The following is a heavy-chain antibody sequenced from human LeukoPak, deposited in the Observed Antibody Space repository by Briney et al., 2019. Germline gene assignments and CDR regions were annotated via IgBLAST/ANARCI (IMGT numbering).Heavy chain of an antibody. D-gene: IGHD3-22*01. CDR1: GGSLSGYY. CDR3: ARDSYDSSGYSFDY. J-gene: IGHJ4*02. CDR2: IYHSGKT. V-gene: IGHV4-34*01. Sequence: KPSQTLSLTCAVYGGSLSGYYWSWIRQPPGKGMEWIGEIYHSGKTNYNPSLKSRVTISVDKSKNPISLKLSSVTAADTAVYYCARDSYDSSGYSFDYWGQGTLVTVSS.